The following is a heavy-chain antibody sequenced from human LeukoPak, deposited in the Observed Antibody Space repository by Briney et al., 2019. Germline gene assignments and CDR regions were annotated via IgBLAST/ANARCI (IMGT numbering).Heavy chain of an antibody. CDR3: AGMSRSSGWYV. D-gene: IGHD6-19*01. CDR1: GFTFSRYW. J-gene: IGHJ4*02. Sequence: GGSLRLSCAASGFTFSRYWMSWVRQAPGKGLEWVANIKEDGSEKYSVDSVKGRFTISRDNAKNSLYLQMNSLRAEDTAVYYCAGMSRSSGWYVGGQGTLVAVSS. CDR2: IKEDGSEK. V-gene: IGHV3-7*02.